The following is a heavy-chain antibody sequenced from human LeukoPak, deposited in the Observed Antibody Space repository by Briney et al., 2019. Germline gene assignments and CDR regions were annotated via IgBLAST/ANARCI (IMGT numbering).Heavy chain of an antibody. D-gene: IGHD6-19*01. CDR1: GFTFSSYE. Sequence: GGSLRLSCAASGFTFSSYEMNWVRQAPGKGLEWVSAISGSGGSTYYADSVKGRFTISRDNSKNTVYLQMNSLRAEDTAVYYCAKTTTGYSSGRYPGRPVDYWGQGTLVTVSS. J-gene: IGHJ4*02. V-gene: IGHV3-23*01. CDR3: AKTTTGYSSGRYPGRPVDY. CDR2: ISGSGGST.